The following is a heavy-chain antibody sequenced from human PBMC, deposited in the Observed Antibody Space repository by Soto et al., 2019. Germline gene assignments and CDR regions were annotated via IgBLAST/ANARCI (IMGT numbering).Heavy chain of an antibody. CDR3: VRSPSWETTVTPYYFDS. Sequence: QVQLVQSGAEVKKPGASVKVSCKASRSTLISYDINWVRQATGQGLEWMGWMNPKSANTGYTQNIQGRVTMTRNTSITTAYMELSSLRSEDTAVYYCVRSPSWETTVTPYYFDSWGQGTLVTVSS. J-gene: IGHJ4*02. CDR2: MNPKSANT. CDR1: RSTLISYD. D-gene: IGHD4-4*01. V-gene: IGHV1-8*01.